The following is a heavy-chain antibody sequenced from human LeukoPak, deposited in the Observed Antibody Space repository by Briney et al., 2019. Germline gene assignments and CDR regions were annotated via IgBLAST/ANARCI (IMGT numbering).Heavy chain of an antibody. D-gene: IGHD6-19*01. V-gene: IGHV1-2*02. CDR1: GYTFTGYY. Sequence: ASVKVSCKAFGYTFTGYYMHWVRQAPGQGLEWMGWINPNSGGTNYAQKFQGRVTMTRDTSISTAYMELSRLRSDDTAVYYCAKDLSPNQRSSGWYNWFDPWGQGTLVTVSS. CDR3: AKDLSPNQRSSGWYNWFDP. J-gene: IGHJ5*02. CDR2: INPNSGGT.